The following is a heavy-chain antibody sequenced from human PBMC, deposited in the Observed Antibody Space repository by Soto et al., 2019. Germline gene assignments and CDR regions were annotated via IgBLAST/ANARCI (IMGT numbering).Heavy chain of an antibody. D-gene: IGHD6-13*01. Sequence: SETLSLTCAVYGGSFSGYYWSWIRQPPGKGLEWIGEINHSGSTNYNPSLKSRVTISVDTSKNQFSLKLSSVTAADTAVYYCARGVSYSSSWDFDPWGQGTLVTVSS. V-gene: IGHV4-34*01. CDR3: ARGVSYSSSWDFDP. CDR1: GGSFSGYY. J-gene: IGHJ5*02. CDR2: INHSGST.